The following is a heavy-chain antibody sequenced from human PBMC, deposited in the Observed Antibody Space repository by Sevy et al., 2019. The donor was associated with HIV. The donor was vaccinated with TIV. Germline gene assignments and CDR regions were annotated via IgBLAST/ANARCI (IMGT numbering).Heavy chain of an antibody. V-gene: IGHV1-24*01. D-gene: IGHD3-3*01. CDR3: ATLDFWSENPFYGTDV. CDR1: GYTLTKLP. Sequence: ASVKVSCKVSGYTLTKLPMHWVRQAPGKGLEWMGGFDPEDGETIYAQRFQGRVTMTEDTSTDTAYMELSSRRSEDTAVYYCATLDFWSENPFYGTDVWGQGTTVTVSS. CDR2: FDPEDGET. J-gene: IGHJ6*02.